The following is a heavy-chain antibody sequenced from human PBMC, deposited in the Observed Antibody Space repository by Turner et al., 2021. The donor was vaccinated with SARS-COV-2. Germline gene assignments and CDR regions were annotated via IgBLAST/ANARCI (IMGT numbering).Heavy chain of an antibody. CDR2: IDPSDSYT. J-gene: IGHJ1*01. D-gene: IGHD1-26*01. V-gene: IGHV5-10-1*03. Sequence: EVQLVQYGAEVKKPGASLRISCKGSGYSFTSFWISWVRQMPGKGLECMGRIDPSDSYTNYSPSFQGHVTISADKSISTAYLQWSSLKASDTAMYYCATIVGATFLQHWGQGTLVTVSS. CDR3: ATIVGATFLQH. CDR1: GYSFTSFW.